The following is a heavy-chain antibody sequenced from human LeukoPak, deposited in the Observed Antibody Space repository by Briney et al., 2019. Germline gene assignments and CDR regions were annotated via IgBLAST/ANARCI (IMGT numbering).Heavy chain of an antibody. CDR1: GFTFSSYR. CDR2: IKKDGSEK. J-gene: IGHJ5*02. D-gene: IGHD2-2*01. Sequence: GGSLRLSCVVSGFTFSSYRMSWVRQAPGKGLEWVANIKKDGSEKYYVDSVKGRFTISRDNAKTSLYLQMNSLRAEDTAVYYCAKDAPDIVVPNNWFDPWGQGTLVTVSS. CDR3: AKDAPDIVVPNNWFDP. V-gene: IGHV3-7*03.